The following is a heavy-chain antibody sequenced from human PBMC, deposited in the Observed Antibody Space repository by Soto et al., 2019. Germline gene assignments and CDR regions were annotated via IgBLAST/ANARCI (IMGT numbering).Heavy chain of an antibody. CDR1: GGSINDFY. V-gene: IGHV4-59*01. CDR2: IYYSGST. CDR3: ARVGGVAARTFGY. D-gene: IGHD6-6*01. Sequence: KASETLSLTCTVSGGSINDFYWSWIRQPPGKGLEWIGYIYYSGSTDYNPSLKGRVTISVDTSKNQFSLKLRSVTAADTAVYYCARVGGVAARTFGYWGQGTLVTVSS. J-gene: IGHJ4*02.